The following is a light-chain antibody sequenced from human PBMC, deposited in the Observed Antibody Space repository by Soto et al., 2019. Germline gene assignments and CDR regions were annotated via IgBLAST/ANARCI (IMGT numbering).Light chain of an antibody. J-gene: IGLJ2*01. CDR3: NSYAGGLVL. CDR1: NNDVGFYNY. V-gene: IGLV2-11*01. CDR2: DVN. Sequence: QSALTQPRSVSGSPRQSVTISCTGTNNDVGFYNYVSWYQQQLGKAPKLLIYDVNKRPSGVPPRFSGSKSANTASLTISGLQAADEADYYCNSYAGGLVLFGGGTKLTVL.